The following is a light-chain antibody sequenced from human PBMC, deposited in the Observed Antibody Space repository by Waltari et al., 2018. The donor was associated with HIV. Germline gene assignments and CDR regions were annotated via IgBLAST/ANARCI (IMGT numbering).Light chain of an antibody. CDR3: ASWDDSLSGWV. CDR2: SNN. Sequence: QSVRTPRPSASGTPGQTVTISCSGSSSNIGGNYVYWYQRLPGTAPKLLIYSNNQRPSWVPDRFSCSKSGTSASLAISGLRSEDEADYYCASWDDSLSGWVFGGGTKVTVL. V-gene: IGLV1-47*01. J-gene: IGLJ3*02. CDR1: SSNIGGNY.